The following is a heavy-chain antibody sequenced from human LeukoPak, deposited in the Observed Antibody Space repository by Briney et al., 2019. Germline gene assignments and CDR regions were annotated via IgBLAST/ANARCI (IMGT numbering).Heavy chain of an antibody. CDR1: GGSISSYY. Sequence: SETLSLTCTVSGGSISSYYWSWVRQPPGKGLEWIGRIYTSGSTNYNPSLKSRVTISVDRANNQSSLKLRSVTAADTAVYYCARAGPWQIDPWGQGTLVTVSS. V-gene: IGHV4-4*07. CDR2: IYTSGST. D-gene: IGHD3-10*01. CDR3: ARAGPWQIDP. J-gene: IGHJ5*02.